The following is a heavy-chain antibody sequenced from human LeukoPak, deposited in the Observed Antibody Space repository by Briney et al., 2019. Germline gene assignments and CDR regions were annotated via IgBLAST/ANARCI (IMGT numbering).Heavy chain of an antibody. J-gene: IGHJ4*02. Sequence: GGSLRLSCAASGFSLTNHGMHWVRQAPGKGLEYVSAISSNGGSTYYANSVKGRFTISRDNSKNTLYLQMGSLRAEDMAVYYCARDFGPSIVGLDYWGQGALVTVSS. CDR2: ISSNGGST. CDR1: GFSLTNHG. D-gene: IGHD2-15*01. V-gene: IGHV3-64*01. CDR3: ARDFGPSIVGLDY.